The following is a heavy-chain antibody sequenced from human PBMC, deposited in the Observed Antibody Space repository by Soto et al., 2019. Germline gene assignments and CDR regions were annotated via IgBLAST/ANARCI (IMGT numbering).Heavy chain of an antibody. J-gene: IGHJ4*02. D-gene: IGHD5-12*01. CDR1: GGSISSSSYY. CDR2: IYYSGST. Sequence: QLQLQESGPGLVKPSETLSLTCTVSGGSISSSSYYWGWIRQPPGKGLEWIGSIYYSGSTYYNPPLKSRVTISVDTSKNQFSLKLSSVTAADTAVYYCARHEVATIVDYWGQGTLVTVSS. V-gene: IGHV4-39*01. CDR3: ARHEVATIVDY.